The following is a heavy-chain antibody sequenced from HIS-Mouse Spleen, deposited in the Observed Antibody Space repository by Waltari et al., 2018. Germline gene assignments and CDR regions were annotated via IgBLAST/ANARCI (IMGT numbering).Heavy chain of an antibody. CDR1: GGSISSSIYY. J-gene: IGHJ2*01. CDR2: IYYSGST. D-gene: IGHD6-13*01. Sequence: QLHLQESGPGLVKPSEPLSYTCTVVGGSISSSIYYVGWIRQPPGKGLEWIGSIYYSGSTYYNPSLKSRVTISVDTSKNQFSLKLSSVTAADTAVYYCAREIPYSSSWYDWYFDLWGRGTLVTVSS. V-gene: IGHV4-39*07. CDR3: AREIPYSSSWYDWYFDL.